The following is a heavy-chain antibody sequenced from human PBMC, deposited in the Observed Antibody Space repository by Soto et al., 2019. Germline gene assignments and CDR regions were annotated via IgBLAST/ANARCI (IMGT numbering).Heavy chain of an antibody. J-gene: IGHJ4*02. CDR3: ARQGFSGSYYAY. Sequence: QEQLVQSGAKVKKPGSSVKVSCTASGGTFSYGISWVRRAPGQGLEWMGGIIPLSGTTKSAQQFQGRVTMTADISTNTAYMELSSLRSGDTAVYYCARQGFSGSYYAYWGQGTLVTVSS. CDR2: IIPLSGTT. D-gene: IGHD1-26*01. V-gene: IGHV1-69*06. CDR1: GGTFSYG.